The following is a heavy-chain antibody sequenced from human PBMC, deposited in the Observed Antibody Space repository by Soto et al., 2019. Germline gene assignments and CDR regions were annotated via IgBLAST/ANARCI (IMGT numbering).Heavy chain of an antibody. V-gene: IGHV2-5*02. D-gene: IGHD6-13*01. CDR3: AHPAAAAGSFDY. J-gene: IGHJ4*02. CDR2: IYWDDDK. Sequence: QITLKESGPTLVKPTQTLTLTCTFSGFSLSTSGVGVGWIRQPPGKALEWLALIYWDDDKRYSPSLKSRLTITKDTSKNQVVLTMTNMDPVDTATYYCAHPAAAAGSFDYWGQRTLVTVSS. CDR1: GFSLSTSGVG.